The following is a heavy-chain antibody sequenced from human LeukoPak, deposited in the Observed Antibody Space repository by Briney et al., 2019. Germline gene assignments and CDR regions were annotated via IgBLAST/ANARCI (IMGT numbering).Heavy chain of an antibody. CDR3: ARDKGRSSTRGAFDI. D-gene: IGHD2-2*01. J-gene: IGHJ3*02. CDR1: GFTFSDYS. CDR2: ISSGSSTI. V-gene: IGHV3-48*01. Sequence: TGGSLRLSCAGSGFTFSDYSMNWVRQAPGKGLEWVSYISSGSSTIDNADSVKGRFTISRDNAKNSLYLQMNSLRAEDTAVYYCARDKGRSSTRGAFDIWGQGTMVTVSS.